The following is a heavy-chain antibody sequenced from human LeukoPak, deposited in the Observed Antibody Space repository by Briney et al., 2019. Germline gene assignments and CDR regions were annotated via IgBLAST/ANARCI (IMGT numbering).Heavy chain of an antibody. J-gene: IGHJ3*02. D-gene: IGHD1-26*01. Sequence: PGGSLRLSCETSGFTFSSYEMNWVRQGPGKGLEWVSFITSSGSAIYYADSVRGRFTVSRDNAKNSLTLQMNSLRAEDTAVYFCARVGNLRVGAEDAFGIWGQGTLVSVSS. V-gene: IGHV3-48*03. CDR1: GFTFSSYE. CDR3: ARVGNLRVGAEDAFGI. CDR2: ITSSGSAI.